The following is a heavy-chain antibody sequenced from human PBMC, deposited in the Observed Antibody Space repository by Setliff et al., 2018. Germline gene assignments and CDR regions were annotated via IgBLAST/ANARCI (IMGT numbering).Heavy chain of an antibody. CDR3: ARDPRLEWILPTFDY. Sequence: ASVKVSCKTSGYTFTDYYIHWVRQAPGEGLEWMGWLNPKNNDTSYAQKFLGRVTMTRDTSISAAYMELITLRSDDTALYYCARDPRLEWILPTFDYWGQGTPVTVSS. D-gene: IGHD3-3*01. CDR2: LNPKNNDT. CDR1: GYTFTDYY. J-gene: IGHJ4*02. V-gene: IGHV1-2*02.